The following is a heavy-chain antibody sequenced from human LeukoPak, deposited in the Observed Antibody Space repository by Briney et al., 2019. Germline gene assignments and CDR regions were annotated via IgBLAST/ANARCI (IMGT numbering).Heavy chain of an antibody. J-gene: IGHJ6*03. V-gene: IGHV3-15*01. D-gene: IGHD5-12*01. CDR1: GFTFSNAW. Sequence: PGGSLRLSCAASGFTFSNAWMSWVRQAPGKGLEWVGRIKSKTDGGTTDYAAPVKGRFTISRDDSKNTLYLQMNSLKTEDTAVYYCTTGYSGYDYPYYYYYMDVWGKGTTVTVS. CDR3: TTGYSGYDYPYYYYYMDV. CDR2: IKSKTDGGTT.